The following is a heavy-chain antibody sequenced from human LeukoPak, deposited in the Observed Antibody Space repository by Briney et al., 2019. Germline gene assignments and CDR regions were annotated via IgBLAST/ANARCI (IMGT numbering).Heavy chain of an antibody. CDR3: ATVTGERRTRYYFDY. Sequence: ASVKVSCKVSGYTLTELSMHWVRQAPGKGLEWMGGFDPEDGETIYAQKFQGRVTITEDTSTDTAYMELSSLRSEDTAVYYCATVTGERRTRYYFDYWGQGTLVTVSS. V-gene: IGHV1-24*01. J-gene: IGHJ4*02. CDR1: GYTLTELS. CDR2: FDPEDGET. D-gene: IGHD7-27*01.